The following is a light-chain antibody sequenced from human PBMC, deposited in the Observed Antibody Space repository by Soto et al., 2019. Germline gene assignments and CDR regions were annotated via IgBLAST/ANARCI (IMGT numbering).Light chain of an antibody. CDR3: QQDGSSGT. Sequence: EIVLTQSPGTLYLSPGERATLSCRASQSVSNNYLAWYQQRPGQAPRLLIYGASNRATGIPDRFSGSGSGTDFSLTISRLEPEDFAVYYCQQDGSSGTFGQGTKVEIK. V-gene: IGKV3-20*01. J-gene: IGKJ1*01. CDR2: GAS. CDR1: QSVSNNY.